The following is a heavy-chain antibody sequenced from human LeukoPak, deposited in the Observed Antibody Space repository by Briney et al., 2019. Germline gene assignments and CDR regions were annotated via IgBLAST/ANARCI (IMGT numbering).Heavy chain of an antibody. CDR2: IKTDGGT. CDR3: SRRDEKRGVFDF. CDR1: GFTFSHYW. Sequence: GGSLRLSCAASGFTFSHYWMNWVRQVPGKGLVWVSRIKTDGGTSYADSVKGRFTISRDTAKNSLYLQMNSLRAEDTAVYYCSRRDEKRGVFDFWGQGTMVTVSS. J-gene: IGHJ3*01. D-gene: IGHD5-24*01. V-gene: IGHV3-74*01.